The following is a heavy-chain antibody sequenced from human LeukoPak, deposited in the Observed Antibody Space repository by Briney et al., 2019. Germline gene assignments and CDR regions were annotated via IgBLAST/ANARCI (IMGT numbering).Heavy chain of an antibody. CDR3: ARADYGDYGVDY. Sequence: GGSLRLSCAASGFAFSSSNLNWFRQAPGKGLEWVSSITSDAYIYYADSLKGRFSISRDNAKNSVFLQMISLRAEDTAVYYCARADYGDYGVDYWGQGTLATFSS. V-gene: IGHV3-21*01. D-gene: IGHD4-17*01. CDR1: GFAFSSSN. CDR2: ITSDAYI. J-gene: IGHJ4*02.